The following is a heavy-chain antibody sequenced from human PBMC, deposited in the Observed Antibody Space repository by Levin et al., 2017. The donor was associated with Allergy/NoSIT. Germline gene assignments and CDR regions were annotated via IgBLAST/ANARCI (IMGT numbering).Heavy chain of an antibody. CDR2: IYHSGST. J-gene: IGHJ6*02. CDR1: GDSISSYY. D-gene: IGHD2-15*01. CDR3: ARRSCSCDTCYSGSDGMDG. Sequence: SETLSLTCTVSGDSISSYYWSWIRQPPGKGLEWIGYIYHSGSTKYNPSSKSRVTISVDTSKTQFSLKLNSVTPADTAVYYCARRSCSCDTCYSGSDGMDGWGQGTTVTVSS. V-gene: IGHV4-59*08.